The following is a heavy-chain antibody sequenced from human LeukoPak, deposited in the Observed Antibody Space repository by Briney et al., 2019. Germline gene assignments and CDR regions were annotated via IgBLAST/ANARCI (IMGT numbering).Heavy chain of an antibody. J-gene: IGHJ6*02. V-gene: IGHV3-48*02. CDR1: GFTFSTYS. D-gene: IGHD2-15*01. Sequence: PGGSLKLSCAASGFTFSTYSMNWVRQAPGKGLEWVSYISSSSSSIIYYADSVRGRFTISRGNAENSLYLQMNSLSDDDTAVYYCARDEYCSGGTCKYGMDVWGQGTTVTVSS. CDR2: ISSSSSSII. CDR3: ARDEYCSGGTCKYGMDV.